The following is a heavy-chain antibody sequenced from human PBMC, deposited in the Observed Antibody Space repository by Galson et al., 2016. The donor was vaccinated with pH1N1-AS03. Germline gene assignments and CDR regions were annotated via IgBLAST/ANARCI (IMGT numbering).Heavy chain of an antibody. V-gene: IGHV3-11*04. CDR1: GFTFGDYY. Sequence: SLRLSCAASGFTFGDYYMSWIRQAPGEGLEWISCITSSGGSGSTIYSADSVKGRFTISRDNAKNPLYLQVSSLRAEDTGVYFCARGVDSGGRQVLFDPWGQGTLVTVSS. J-gene: IGHJ5*02. CDR3: ARGVDSGGRQVLFDP. CDR2: ITSSGGSGSTI. D-gene: IGHD3-22*01.